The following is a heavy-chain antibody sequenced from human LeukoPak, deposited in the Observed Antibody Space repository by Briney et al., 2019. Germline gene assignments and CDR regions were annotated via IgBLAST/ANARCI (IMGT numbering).Heavy chain of an antibody. CDR3: AREGLYCSSTSCYTEIYYYYYMDV. D-gene: IGHD2-2*02. J-gene: IGHJ6*03. CDR2: ISSSSSTI. Sequence: PGGSLRLACAVSGFTLSSYSINWVRQAPGKGLGWVSYISSSSSTIYYGASGKGRFTSSRDNAKNSLYLQMNSLTAEDTAVYYCAREGLYCSSTSCYTEIYYYYYMDVWGKGTTVTVSS. CDR1: GFTLSSYS. V-gene: IGHV3-48*04.